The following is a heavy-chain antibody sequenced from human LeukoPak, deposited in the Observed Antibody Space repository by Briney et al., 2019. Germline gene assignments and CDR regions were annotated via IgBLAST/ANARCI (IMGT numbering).Heavy chain of an antibody. CDR3: ARAVSKYQLLWGHFDY. CDR2: ISSSGSTI. CDR1: GFTFSSYE. Sequence: GGSLRLSCAASGFTFSSYEMNWVRQAPGKGLEWVSYISSSGSTIYYADSVKGRFTISRDNAKNSLYLQMNSLRAEDTAVYYCARAVSKYQLLWGHFDYWGQGTLVTVSS. V-gene: IGHV3-48*03. D-gene: IGHD2-2*01. J-gene: IGHJ4*02.